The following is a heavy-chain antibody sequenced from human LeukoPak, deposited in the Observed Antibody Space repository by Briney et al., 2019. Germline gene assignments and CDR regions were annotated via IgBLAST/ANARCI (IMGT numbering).Heavy chain of an antibody. Sequence: GGSLRLSCAASGFIFSDYYMSWVRQAPGKGLEWVSVIYSGGSTYYADSVKGRFTISRDNSKNTLYLQMNSLRAEDTAVYYCARDGDWTLSGNYYGMDVWGQGTTVTVSS. J-gene: IGHJ6*02. CDR2: IYSGGST. CDR1: GFIFSDYY. V-gene: IGHV3-53*01. D-gene: IGHD3/OR15-3a*01. CDR3: ARDGDWTLSGNYYGMDV.